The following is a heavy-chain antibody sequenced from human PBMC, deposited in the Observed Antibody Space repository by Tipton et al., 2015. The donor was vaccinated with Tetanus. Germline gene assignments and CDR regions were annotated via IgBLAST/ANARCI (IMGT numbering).Heavy chain of an antibody. CDR3: ARDVRVAQSDAFDI. V-gene: IGHV1-2*06. Sequence: QLVQSGAEMKKPGASVKVSCKASGYPFTGYYMHWVRQAPGQGLEWIGRINPKNGGTNRAQKFQGRVTMTRDTSINTVYMELSRLTSDDTAVYYCARDVRVAQSDAFDIWGQGTMVTVSS. CDR1: GYPFTGYY. J-gene: IGHJ3*02. CDR2: INPKNGGT. D-gene: IGHD3-10*01.